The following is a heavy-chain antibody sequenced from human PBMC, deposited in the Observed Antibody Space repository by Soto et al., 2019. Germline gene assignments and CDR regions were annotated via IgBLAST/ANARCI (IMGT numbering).Heavy chain of an antibody. Sequence: QITLKESGPMLVKPTQTLTLTCTASGFSITTNGVGVGWIRQPPGKALEWLTIFYWDGDKSYIPSLQHRLPITEDTSKNQFILTLPNIDPVDTGTYYCANSRRRDRCSGGTCYLFDYWGQGILVTVSS. D-gene: IGHD2-15*01. CDR3: ANSRRRDRCSGGTCYLFDY. CDR2: FYWDGDK. CDR1: GFSITTNGVG. V-gene: IGHV2-5*02. J-gene: IGHJ4*02.